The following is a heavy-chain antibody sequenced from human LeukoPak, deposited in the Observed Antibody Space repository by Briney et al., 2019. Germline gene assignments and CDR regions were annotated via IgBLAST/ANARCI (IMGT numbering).Heavy chain of an antibody. CDR3: ANNRGDTAMVLYFDY. Sequence: GGSLRLSCAASGFTFSSYWMSWVRQAPGKGLEWVSAISGSGGSTYYADSVKGRFTISRDNSKNTLYLQMNSLRAEDTAVYYCANNRGDTAMVLYFDYWGQGTLVTVSS. D-gene: IGHD5-18*01. CDR2: ISGSGGST. CDR1: GFTFSSYW. V-gene: IGHV3-23*01. J-gene: IGHJ4*02.